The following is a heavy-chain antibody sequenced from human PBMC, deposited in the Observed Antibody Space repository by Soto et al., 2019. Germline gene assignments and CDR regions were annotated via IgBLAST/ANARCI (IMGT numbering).Heavy chain of an antibody. V-gene: IGHV3-23*01. J-gene: IGHJ5*01. CDR1: GFTFSSYA. CDR3: ARVPSGPSSTVCYAALDS. D-gene: IGHD2-2*01. Sequence: GGSLRLSCAASGFTFSSYAMGWVRQAPGKGLEWVSSITGPGGGTYYADSVKGRLTISRDNSKNTLYLQMNSLRAEDTAVYHCARVPSGPSSTVCYAALDSWGRGTLVTVSS. CDR2: ITGPGGGT.